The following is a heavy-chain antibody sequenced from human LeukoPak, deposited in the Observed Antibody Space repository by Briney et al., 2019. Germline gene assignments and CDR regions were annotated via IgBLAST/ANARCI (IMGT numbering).Heavy chain of an antibody. CDR1: GSSINNNF. CDR2: IYSTGSA. J-gene: IGHJ4*01. D-gene: IGHD3-22*01. CDR3: ARHRDYYDT. V-gene: IGHV4-59*08. Sequence: SETLSLTCTVSGSSINNNFWTWIRQPPGKGLEWVGHIYSTGSANYNPSLKSRVLISGDTSKNQISLKLTSVTAADTAVYFCARHRDYYDTWGHGTLVTVSS.